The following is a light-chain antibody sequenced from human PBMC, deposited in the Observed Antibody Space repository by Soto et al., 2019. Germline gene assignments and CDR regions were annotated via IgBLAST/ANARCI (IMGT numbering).Light chain of an antibody. CDR1: PSVSSSY. CDR3: QQYYGSPKS. J-gene: IGKJ1*01. V-gene: IGKV3-20*01. CDR2: GAS. Sequence: EIVLTQSPGTLSLSPGEIATLACRASPSVSSSYLAGYQQKPVQGPRLLIYGASSSATGIPDRSRGSGSVTDFTLTISRLEPEDFAVYYCQQYYGSPKSLGQGTKVEIK.